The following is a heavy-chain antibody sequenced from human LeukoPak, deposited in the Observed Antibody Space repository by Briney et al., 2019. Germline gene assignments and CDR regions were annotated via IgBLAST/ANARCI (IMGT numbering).Heavy chain of an antibody. Sequence: SVKVSCKASGGTFSSYAISWVRQAPGQGLEWMGGIIPIFGAANYAQKFQGRVTITADESTSTAYMELSSLRSEDTAVYYCARGILEYSSSSSSDYWGQGTLVTVSS. J-gene: IGHJ4*02. CDR3: ARGILEYSSSSSSDY. CDR2: IIPIFGAA. V-gene: IGHV1-69*13. CDR1: GGTFSSYA. D-gene: IGHD6-6*01.